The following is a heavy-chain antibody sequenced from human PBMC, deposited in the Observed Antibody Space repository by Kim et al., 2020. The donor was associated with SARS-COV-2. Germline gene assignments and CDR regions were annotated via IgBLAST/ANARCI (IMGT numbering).Heavy chain of an antibody. D-gene: IGHD3-10*01. V-gene: IGHV3-7*03. Sequence: GGSLRLSCAASGFTFSSYWMSWVRQAPGKGLEWVANIKQDGSEKYYVDSVKGRFTISRDNAKNSLYLQMNSLRAEDTAVYYCARDKPGGLLWFGRPGEALLFDYWGQGTLVTVSS. CDR1: GFTFSSYW. J-gene: IGHJ4*02. CDR2: IKQDGSEK. CDR3: ARDKPGGLLWFGRPGEALLFDY.